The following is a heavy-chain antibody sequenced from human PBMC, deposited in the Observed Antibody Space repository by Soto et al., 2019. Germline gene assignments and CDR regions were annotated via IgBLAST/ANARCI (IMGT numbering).Heavy chain of an antibody. CDR3: AKERYYYDSSGYSYYYYGMDV. CDR1: GFTFDDYA. Sequence: SLRLSCAASGFTFDDYAMHWVRQAPGKGLEWVSGISWNSGSIGYADSVKGRFTISRDNAKNSLYLQMNSLRAEDTALYYCAKERYYYDSSGYSYYYYGMDVWGQGTTVTVSS. CDR2: ISWNSGSI. J-gene: IGHJ6*02. D-gene: IGHD3-22*01. V-gene: IGHV3-9*01.